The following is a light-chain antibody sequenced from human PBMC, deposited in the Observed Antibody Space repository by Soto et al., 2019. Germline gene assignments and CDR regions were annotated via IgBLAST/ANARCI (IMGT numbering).Light chain of an antibody. V-gene: IGLV2-8*01. J-gene: IGLJ1*01. Sequence: QFALTQPPSASGSPGQSVTISCTGTSSDVGGYNYVSWYQQHPGKAPKLMIYEVSKRPSGVPDRFSGSKSGNTASLTVSGLQAEDEADYYCSSYAGSNTDYVFGTGTKVTVL. CDR2: EVS. CDR1: SSDVGGYNY. CDR3: SSYAGSNTDYV.